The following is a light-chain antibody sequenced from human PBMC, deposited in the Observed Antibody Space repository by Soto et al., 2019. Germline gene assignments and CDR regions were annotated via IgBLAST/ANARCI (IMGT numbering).Light chain of an antibody. CDR1: QSLLHTNGYNY. Sequence: EIVMTQSPLSLPVTPGEPASISCRSSQSLLHTNGYNYLDGYLQKPVQSPQLLIYLGSNRASGVPERFSGSGSGTDFTLKITRVEAEDVGVYYCMQALQIRTFGQGTKVEIK. V-gene: IGKV2-28*01. J-gene: IGKJ1*01. CDR2: LGS. CDR3: MQALQIRT.